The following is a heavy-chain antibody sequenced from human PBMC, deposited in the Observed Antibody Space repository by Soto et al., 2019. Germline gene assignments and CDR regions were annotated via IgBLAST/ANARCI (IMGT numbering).Heavy chain of an antibody. CDR2: IFSDGQK. CDR1: GFSFSNARMG. Sequence: QVTLKESGPVLVKPTETLTLTCTVSGFSFSNARMGVNWLRQPPGKALEWLAHIFSDGQKSHSTSLRSRLTISMDTSKSQVALTMTNMDPVDTATYYCARESCGGDCHHAAFDIWGQGTMVTVSS. V-gene: IGHV2-26*01. J-gene: IGHJ3*02. D-gene: IGHD2-21*02. CDR3: ARESCGGDCHHAAFDI.